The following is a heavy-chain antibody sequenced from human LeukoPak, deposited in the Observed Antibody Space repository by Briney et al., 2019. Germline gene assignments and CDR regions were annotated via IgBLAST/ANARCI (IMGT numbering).Heavy chain of an antibody. CDR3: ARFGRSYDFWSGWHIGYYFDY. J-gene: IGHJ4*02. V-gene: IGHV4-34*01. D-gene: IGHD3-3*01. CDR1: GGSFSGYY. CDR2: INHSGST. Sequence: KSSETLSLTCAVYGGSFSGYYWSWIRQPPGKGLEWIGEINHSGSTNYNPSLKSRVTISVDTSKNQFSLKLSSVTAADTAVYYCARFGRSYDFWSGWHIGYYFDYWAREPWSPSPQ.